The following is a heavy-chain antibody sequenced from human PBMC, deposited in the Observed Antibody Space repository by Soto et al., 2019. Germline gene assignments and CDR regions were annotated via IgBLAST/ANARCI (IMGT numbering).Heavy chain of an antibody. CDR3: ARGVFPYGMHV. Sequence: QAQLMQSGSEVRKPGASVKVSCMGSGYSFSSYSIHWVRQAPAQRLEWLGWINAGNGFTKNSPKFRDTVTISTDTSANTVYLELRSLTAQDSAVYYCARGVFPYGMHVWGQGTTVTVSS. CDR2: INAGNGFT. V-gene: IGHV1-3*01. CDR1: GYSFSSYS. D-gene: IGHD6-13*01. J-gene: IGHJ6*02.